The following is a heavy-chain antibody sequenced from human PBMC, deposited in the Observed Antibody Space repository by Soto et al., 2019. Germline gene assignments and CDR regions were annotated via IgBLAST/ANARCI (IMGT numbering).Heavy chain of an antibody. CDR2: ISYDENNK. CDR3: AKVLTGDLDY. D-gene: IGHD7-27*01. V-gene: IGHV3-30*18. J-gene: IGHJ4*02. Sequence: QVQLVESGGGVVQPGRSLRLSCAASGFTFSSYGMNWVRQAPGKGLALVAVISYDENNKYYADSVKGRFTISRDNSKNTLYLQMNSLRAEDTAVYYCAKVLTGDLDYWGQGTLVTVSS. CDR1: GFTFSSYG.